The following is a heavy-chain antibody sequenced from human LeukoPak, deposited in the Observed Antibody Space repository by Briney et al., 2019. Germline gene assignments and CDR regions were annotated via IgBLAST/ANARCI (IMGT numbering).Heavy chain of an antibody. CDR2: VDPEDGET. Sequence: ASVKVSCKVSGYTFTDYYMHWVQQAPGKGLEWMGLVDPEDGETLYAEKFQGRVTITADTSTDTAYMELSSLRSEDTAVYYCATGGGIVGATHWGQGTLVTVSS. J-gene: IGHJ4*02. V-gene: IGHV1-69-2*01. CDR1: GYTFTDYY. D-gene: IGHD1-26*01. CDR3: ATGGGIVGATH.